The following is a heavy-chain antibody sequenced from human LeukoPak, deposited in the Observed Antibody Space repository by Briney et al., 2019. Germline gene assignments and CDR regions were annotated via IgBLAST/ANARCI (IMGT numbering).Heavy chain of an antibody. D-gene: IGHD6-13*01. CDR3: ARSIAAAGRRVDY. Sequence: ASVKVSCKASGHTITGYYMHWVRQAPGQGLEWMGWINPNSGGTNYAQKFQGRVTMTRDTSISTAYTELSRLRSDDTAVYFCARSIAAAGRRVDYWGQGTLVTVSS. CDR1: GHTITGYY. CDR2: INPNSGGT. V-gene: IGHV1-2*02. J-gene: IGHJ4*02.